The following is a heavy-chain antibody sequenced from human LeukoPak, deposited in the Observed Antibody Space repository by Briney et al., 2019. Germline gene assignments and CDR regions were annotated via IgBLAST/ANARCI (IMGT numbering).Heavy chain of an antibody. V-gene: IGHV4-59*01. CDR3: ARVDYGSGSYRFDP. D-gene: IGHD3-10*01. CDR2: IYYSGST. J-gene: IGHJ5*02. CDR1: GGSISNYY. Sequence: SETLSLTCTVSGGSISNYYWSWIRQPPGKGLEWIGYIYYSGSTNYNPSLKSRVTISVDTSKNQFSLKLSSVTAADTAVYYCARVDYGSGSYRFDPWGQGTLVTVPS.